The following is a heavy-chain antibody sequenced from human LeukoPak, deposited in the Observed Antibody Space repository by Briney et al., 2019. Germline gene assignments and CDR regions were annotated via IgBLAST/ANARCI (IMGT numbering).Heavy chain of an antibody. Sequence: GGSLRLSCGEGALYSFTHYWVCCVQAPGRGLEWVGRIRNRAKSYTTQYAPSVKDRFTISRDESRNSLYLQMNSLKTEDTAVYHCAVFWCEWEGRGYSTDAFAMGGQGTMVTVSS. V-gene: IGHV3-72*01. CDR3: AVFWCEWEGRGYSTDAFAM. CDR2: IRNRAKSYTT. CDR1: ALYSFTHY. D-gene: IGHD2-21*01. J-gene: IGHJ3*02.